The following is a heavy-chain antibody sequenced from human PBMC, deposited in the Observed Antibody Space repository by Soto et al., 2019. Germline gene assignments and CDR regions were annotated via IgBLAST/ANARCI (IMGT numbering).Heavy chain of an antibody. CDR2: IYYSGRT. CDR3: ARQGRWSSGWYYFDY. CDR1: GGSISSYY. D-gene: IGHD6-19*01. V-gene: IGHV4-59*08. Sequence: SETLSLTCTVSGGSISSYYWSWIRQPPGKGLEWIGYIYYSGRTNYNPSLKSPVTISVDTSKNQFSLKLSSVTAADTAVYYCARQGRWSSGWYYFDYWGQGTLVTVSS. J-gene: IGHJ4*02.